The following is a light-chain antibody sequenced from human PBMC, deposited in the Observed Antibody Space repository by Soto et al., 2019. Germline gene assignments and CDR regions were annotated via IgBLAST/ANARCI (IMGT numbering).Light chain of an antibody. CDR2: AAS. J-gene: IGKJ2*01. V-gene: IGKV1-9*01. Sequence: IQLTQSPSSLSASVGDRVTITCRASQGISSYLAWYQQKPGKAPKLLIYAASTLQSGVPSRFSGSGSGTDVTLIISSLQPEDVATYYCQQLNSYPMYTFGQGTKLEIK. CDR3: QQLNSYPMYT. CDR1: QGISSY.